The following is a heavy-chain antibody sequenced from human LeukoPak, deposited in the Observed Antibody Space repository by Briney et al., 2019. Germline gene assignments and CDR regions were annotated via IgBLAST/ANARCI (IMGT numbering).Heavy chain of an antibody. Sequence: GGSLRLSCAAPGFTFSSNWMHWVPQAPGKGPVGVSRINSDGSSTSYTDSVKGRFTISRDNAKNTLYLQMNSLRAEDTAVYYCARGGVNWGYWYFDLWGRGTLVTVSS. V-gene: IGHV3-74*01. CDR1: GFTFSSNW. J-gene: IGHJ2*01. CDR3: ARGGVNWGYWYFDL. CDR2: INSDGSST. D-gene: IGHD7-27*01.